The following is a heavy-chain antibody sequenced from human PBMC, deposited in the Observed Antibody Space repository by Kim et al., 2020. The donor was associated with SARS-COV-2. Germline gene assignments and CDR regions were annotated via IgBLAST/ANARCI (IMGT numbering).Heavy chain of an antibody. J-gene: IGHJ4*02. CDR1: GGSFSGYY. V-gene: IGHV4-34*01. D-gene: IGHD6-13*01. CDR3: ARRVAMVASSSWHTGFDY. CDR2: INHSGST. Sequence: SETLSLTCAVYGGSFSGYYWSWIRQPPGKGLEWIGEINHSGSTNYNPSLKSRVTISVDTSKNQFSLKLSSVTAADTAVYYCARRVAMVASSSWHTGFDYWGQGTLVTVSS.